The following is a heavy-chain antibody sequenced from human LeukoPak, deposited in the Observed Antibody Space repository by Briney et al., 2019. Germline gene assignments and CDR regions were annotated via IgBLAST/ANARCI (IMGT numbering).Heavy chain of an antibody. CDR3: AREAVLSAANYYYYGMDV. CDR1: GFTFSSCS. J-gene: IGHJ6*02. V-gene: IGHV3-48*02. CDR2: ISSSSSTI. Sequence: PGGSLRLSCAASGFTFSSCSMNWVRQAPGKGLEWVSYISSSSSTIYYADSVKGRFTISRDNAKNSLYLQMNSLRDEDTAVYYCAREAVLSAANYYYYGMDVWGQGTTVTVSS. D-gene: IGHD2-2*01.